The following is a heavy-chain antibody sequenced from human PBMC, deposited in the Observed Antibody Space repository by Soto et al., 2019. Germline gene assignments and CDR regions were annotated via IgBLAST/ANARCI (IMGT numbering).Heavy chain of an antibody. CDR1: GYSFTSYW. CDR2: IDPSDSYT. J-gene: IGHJ5*02. Sequence: GESLKISCKGSGYSFTSYWISWVRQMPGKGLEWMGRIDPSDSYTNYSPSFQGHVTISADKSISTAYLQWSSLRASDTAMYYCARRIVVVPAAIGESWFDPWGQGTLVTVSS. D-gene: IGHD2-2*01. V-gene: IGHV5-10-1*01. CDR3: ARRIVVVPAAIGESWFDP.